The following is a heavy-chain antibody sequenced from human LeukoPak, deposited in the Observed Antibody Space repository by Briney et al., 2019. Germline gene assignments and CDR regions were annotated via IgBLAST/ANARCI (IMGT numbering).Heavy chain of an antibody. J-gene: IGHJ4*02. D-gene: IGHD2-2*01. CDR3: ARDFPYCSSTSCFVFDY. CDR2: ISSSSSTI. CDR1: GFTFSSYS. Sequence: GGSLRPSCAASGFTFSSYSMNWVRQAPGKGLDWTSYISSSSSTIYYADSVKGRFTISRDNAKNSLYLQMNSLRAEDTAVYYCARDFPYCSSTSCFVFDYWGQGTLVTVSS. V-gene: IGHV3-48*04.